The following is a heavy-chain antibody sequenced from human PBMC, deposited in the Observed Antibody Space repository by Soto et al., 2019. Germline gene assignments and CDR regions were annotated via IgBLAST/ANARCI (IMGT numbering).Heavy chain of an antibody. CDR1: GYTFTSYD. Sequence: ASVKVSCKASGYTFTSYDINWVRQATGQGLEWMGWMNPNSGNTGYAQKFQGRVTMTRNTSISTAYMELSSLRSEDTAVYYCARGLNVYTGGWFDPWGQGTLVTVSS. D-gene: IGHD1-20*01. J-gene: IGHJ5*02. CDR2: MNPNSGNT. V-gene: IGHV1-8*01. CDR3: ARGLNVYTGGWFDP.